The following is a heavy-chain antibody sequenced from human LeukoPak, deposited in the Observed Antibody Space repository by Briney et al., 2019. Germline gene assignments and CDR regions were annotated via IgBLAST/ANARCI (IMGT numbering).Heavy chain of an antibody. CDR1: GFTFSSYA. V-gene: IGHV3-30*04. D-gene: IGHD6-13*01. Sequence: LSGGSLRLSCAASGFTFSSYAMHWVRQAPGKGLEWVAVISYDGSNKYYADSVKGRFTISRDNSKNTLYLQMNSLRAEDTAVYYCAKDHGYHSSSWSFSPYYYYMDVWGKGTTVTISS. CDR3: AKDHGYHSSSWSFSPYYYYMDV. J-gene: IGHJ6*03. CDR2: ISYDGSNK.